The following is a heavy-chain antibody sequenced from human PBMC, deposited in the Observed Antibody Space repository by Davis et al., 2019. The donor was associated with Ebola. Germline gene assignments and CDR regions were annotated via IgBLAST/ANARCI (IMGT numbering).Heavy chain of an antibody. CDR2: ISGSDGST. CDR3: AKDLYGDYDLDY. D-gene: IGHD2-21*02. Sequence: PGGSLRLSCAASGFTFSSYVMSWVRQAPGKGLEWVSLISGSDGSTYYADSVKGRFTISRDNSKNTLYLQMTSLRAEDTALYYCAKDLYGDYDLDYWGQGTLVTVSS. V-gene: IGHV3-23*01. J-gene: IGHJ4*02. CDR1: GFTFSSYV.